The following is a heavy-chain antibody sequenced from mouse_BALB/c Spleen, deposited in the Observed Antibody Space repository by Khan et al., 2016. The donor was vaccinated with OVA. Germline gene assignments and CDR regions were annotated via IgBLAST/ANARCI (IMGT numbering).Heavy chain of an antibody. J-gene: IGHJ2*01. V-gene: IGHV1-20*02. Sequence: EVELVESGPELVKPAASVKISCKASGYSFTGYFMNRVMQSHGKSLVWIGRINPHIGETFYNQKFKGKATLTVDESSSPAHMELQSLASEDSAVYYCARINSTDIDYWGQGTTPTVSS. CDR2: INPHIGET. CDR3: ARINSTDIDY. CDR1: GYSFTGYF.